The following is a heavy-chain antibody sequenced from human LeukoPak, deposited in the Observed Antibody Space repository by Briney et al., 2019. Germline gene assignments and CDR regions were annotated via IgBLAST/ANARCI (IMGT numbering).Heavy chain of an antibody. CDR3: ARESYCSGGSCYEEGAFDI. J-gene: IGHJ3*02. CDR2: IYYSGST. Sequence: SETLSLTCTVSGGSISSYYWSWIRQPPGKGLEWIGYIYYSGSTNYNPSLKSRVTISVDTYKNQFSLKLRYVTAADTAVYYCARESYCSGGSCYEEGAFDIWGQGTMVTVSS. CDR1: GGSISSYY. V-gene: IGHV4-59*01. D-gene: IGHD2-15*01.